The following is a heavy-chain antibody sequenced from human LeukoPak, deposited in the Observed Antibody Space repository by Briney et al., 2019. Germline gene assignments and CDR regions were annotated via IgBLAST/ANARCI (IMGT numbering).Heavy chain of an antibody. J-gene: IGHJ5*02. CDR3: AREGVVPAAEFDP. Sequence: PSQTLSLTCTVSGGSISSGGYYWSWIRQHPGKGLEWIGYIYYSGSTYYNPSLKSRVTISVDTSKNQFSLKLSSVTAADTAVYYCAREGVVPAAEFDPWGQGTLVTVSS. V-gene: IGHV4-31*03. D-gene: IGHD2-2*01. CDR1: GGSISSGGYY. CDR2: IYYSGST.